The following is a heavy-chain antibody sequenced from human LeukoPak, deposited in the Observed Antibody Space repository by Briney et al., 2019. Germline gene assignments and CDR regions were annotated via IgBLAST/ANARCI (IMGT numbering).Heavy chain of an antibody. J-gene: IGHJ4*02. V-gene: IGHV3-15*01. Sequence: GGSLRLSCAASGFTFSNAWMSWVRQAPGKGLEWVGRIKSKTDGGTTDYAAPVKGRFTISRDDSKNTLYLQMNSLRAEDTAVYYCVKDGPDWGSYFDSWGQGTLVTVSS. CDR2: IKSKTDGGTT. D-gene: IGHD7-27*01. CDR3: VKDGPDWGSYFDS. CDR1: GFTFSNAW.